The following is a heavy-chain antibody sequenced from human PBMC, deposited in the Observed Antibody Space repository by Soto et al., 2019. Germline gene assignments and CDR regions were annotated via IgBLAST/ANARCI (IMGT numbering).Heavy chain of an antibody. Sequence: GGSLRLSCATSGYTLNDYSMNWVRQAPGKGLEWVSYIGTSRKYIFYADSVRGRFIISRDNARNSIYLQLNSLRVEDTAVYYCVRDRDWAFDVWGQGTMVTVSS. CDR3: VRDRDWAFDV. J-gene: IGHJ3*01. CDR2: IGTSRKYI. D-gene: IGHD3-9*01. CDR1: GYTLNDYS. V-gene: IGHV3-21*05.